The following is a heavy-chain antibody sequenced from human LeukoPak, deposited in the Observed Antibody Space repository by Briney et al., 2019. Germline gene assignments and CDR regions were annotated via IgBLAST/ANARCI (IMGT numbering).Heavy chain of an antibody. CDR2: ISAYNGNT. CDR1: GYTFTSYG. CDR3: AREGRTMVRGVDYYYGMDV. V-gene: IGHV1-18*01. D-gene: IGHD3-10*01. J-gene: IGHJ6*02. Sequence: VASVKVSCKASGYTFTSYGISWVRQAPGQGLEWMGWISAYNGNTNYAQKLQGRVTMTKDTSTSTAYMELRSLRSDDTAVYYCAREGRTMVRGVDYYYGMDVWGQGTTVTVSS.